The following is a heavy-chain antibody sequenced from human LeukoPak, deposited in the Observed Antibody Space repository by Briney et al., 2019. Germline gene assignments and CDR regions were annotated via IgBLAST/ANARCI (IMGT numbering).Heavy chain of an antibody. CDR2: IYTSGST. J-gene: IGHJ4*02. CDR1: GGSISSGSYY. V-gene: IGHV4-61*02. Sequence: PSQTLSLTCTVSGGSISSGSYYWSWIRQPAGKGLEWIGRIYTSGSTNYNPSLKSRVTISVDRSKNQFSLKLSSVTAADTAVYYCARDRGSSSIVVVPAAISIWGQGTLVTVSS. CDR3: ARDRGSSSIVVVPAAISI. D-gene: IGHD2-2*01.